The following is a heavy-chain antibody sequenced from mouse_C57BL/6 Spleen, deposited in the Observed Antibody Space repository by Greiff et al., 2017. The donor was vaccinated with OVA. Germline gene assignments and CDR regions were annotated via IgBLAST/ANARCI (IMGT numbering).Heavy chain of an antibody. CDR1: GYTFTDYH. CDR2: INPNNGGT. V-gene: IGHV1-22*01. J-gene: IGHJ3*01. Sequence: EVQLQQSGPELVKPGASVKMSCKASGYTFTDYHMHWVKQSHGKSLEWIGYINPNNGGTSYNQKFKGKATLTVNKSSSTAYMELRSLTSEDSAVYYCARGYDYDGGWFAYWGQGTLVTVSA. CDR3: ARGYDYDGGWFAY. D-gene: IGHD2-4*01.